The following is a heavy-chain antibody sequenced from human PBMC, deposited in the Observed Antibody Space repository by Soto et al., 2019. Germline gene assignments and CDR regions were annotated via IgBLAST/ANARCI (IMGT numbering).Heavy chain of an antibody. CDR2: IAWNSDII. D-gene: IGHD3-10*01. V-gene: IGHV3-9*01. J-gene: IGHJ6*02. CDR3: IKDHYGSAFYGMGV. Sequence: GGSLRLSCAASGFRFEDYAMHWVRQAPGKGLEWVSGIAWNSDIIGYADSVKGRFTISRDNGKNSLYLQMNSLRPEDTALYYCIKDHYGSAFYGMGVRGQRTTFTVPS. CDR1: GFRFEDYA.